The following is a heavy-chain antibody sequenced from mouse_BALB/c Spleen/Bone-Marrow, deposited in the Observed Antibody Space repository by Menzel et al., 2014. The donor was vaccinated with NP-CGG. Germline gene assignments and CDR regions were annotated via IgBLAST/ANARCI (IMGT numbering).Heavy chain of an antibody. CDR1: GYAFTTYN. J-gene: IGHJ2*01. D-gene: IGHD2-1*01. CDR3: ARGGNYQGNYFDY. CDR2: IDPDNGGT. Sequence: EVQLVESGPELVKPGASVKVSCKASGYAFTTYNMYWVKQSHGKSLEWIGYIDPDNGGTSYNQKFKGKATLTVDKSSSTAYMHLNSLTSEDSAVYYCARGGNYQGNYFDYWGQGTTLTVSS. V-gene: IGHV1S135*01.